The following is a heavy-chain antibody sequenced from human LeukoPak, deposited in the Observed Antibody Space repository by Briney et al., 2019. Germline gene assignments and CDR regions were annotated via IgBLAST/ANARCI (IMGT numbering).Heavy chain of an antibody. CDR2: IYPGDSET. CDR1: GYSFITYW. D-gene: IGHD6-19*01. Sequence: PGESLKISCKGSGYSFITYWIGWVRQMPGKGLEWMGIIYPGDSETRYSPSFQGQVTISADKSISTAYLQWSSLKASDTAMYYCARRNQQWLPQGCYYYYMDVWGKGTTVTVSS. CDR3: ARRNQQWLPQGCYYYYMDV. V-gene: IGHV5-51*01. J-gene: IGHJ6*03.